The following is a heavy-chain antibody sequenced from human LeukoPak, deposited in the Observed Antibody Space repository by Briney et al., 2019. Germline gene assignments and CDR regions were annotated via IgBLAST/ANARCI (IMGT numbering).Heavy chain of an antibody. D-gene: IGHD2-15*01. V-gene: IGHV3-30-3*01. CDR1: GFTFSSYA. CDR2: ISYDGSNK. Sequence: GGSLRLSCAASGFTFSSYAMHWVRQAPGKGLEWVAVISYDGSNKYYADSVKGRFTISRDNSKNTLYLQMNSLRAEDTAVYYCAKEVGSGGSCYWGQGTLVTVSS. CDR3: AKEVGSGGSCY. J-gene: IGHJ4*02.